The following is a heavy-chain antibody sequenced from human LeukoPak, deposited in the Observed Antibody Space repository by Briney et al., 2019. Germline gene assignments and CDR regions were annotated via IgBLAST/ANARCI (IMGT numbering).Heavy chain of an antibody. CDR2: ISSSSTTI. CDR1: GFTFSSYA. CDR3: ARTPYDFWSASFSYYFDY. V-gene: IGHV3-48*01. J-gene: IGHJ4*02. Sequence: GGSLRLSCAASGFTFSSYAMNWVRQAPGKGLEWVSYISSSSTTIYYADSVKGRFTISRDSAKNSLYLQMNNLRAEDTAVYFCARTPYDFWSASFSYYFDYWGQGTLVTVSS. D-gene: IGHD3-3*01.